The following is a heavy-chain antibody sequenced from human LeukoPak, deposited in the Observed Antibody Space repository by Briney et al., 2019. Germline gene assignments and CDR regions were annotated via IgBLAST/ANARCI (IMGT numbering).Heavy chain of an antibody. CDR2: IYYSGST. CDR1: GGSISSYY. D-gene: IGHD5-18*01. V-gene: IGHV4-59*12. Sequence: PSETLSLTCTVSGGSISSYYWSWIRQPPGKGLEWIGYIYYSGSTNYNPSLKSRVTMSVDTSKNQFSLKLSSVTAADTAVYYCARDGYSYGYPYYYYYYMDVWGKGTTVTISS. CDR3: ARDGYSYGYPYYYYYYMDV. J-gene: IGHJ6*03.